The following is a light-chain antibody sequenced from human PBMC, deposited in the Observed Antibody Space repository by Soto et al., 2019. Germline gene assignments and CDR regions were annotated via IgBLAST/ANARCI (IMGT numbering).Light chain of an antibody. V-gene: IGKV3-11*01. CDR1: QSVSSY. CDR3: QQRSNWYT. CDR2: DAS. Sequence: EIVLTQSPATLSLSPGERATLSCRASQSVSSYLAWYQQKPGQAPRLLIYDASSRATGIPARFSGSGSGTDFTLTISSLEPEAFAVYYCQQRSNWYTFGQGTSWRSN. J-gene: IGKJ2*01.